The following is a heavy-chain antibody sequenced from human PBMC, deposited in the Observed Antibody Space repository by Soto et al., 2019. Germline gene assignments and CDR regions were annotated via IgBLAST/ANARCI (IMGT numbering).Heavy chain of an antibody. Sequence: VASVKVSCKASGGTFSSYAISWVRQAPGQGLEWMGGIIPIFGTANYAQKFQGRVTITADESTSTAYMELSSLRSEDTAVYYCARAVDTAMARFDYWGQGTLVTVSS. CDR3: ARAVDTAMARFDY. J-gene: IGHJ4*02. CDR1: GGTFSSYA. V-gene: IGHV1-69*13. CDR2: IIPIFGTA. D-gene: IGHD5-18*01.